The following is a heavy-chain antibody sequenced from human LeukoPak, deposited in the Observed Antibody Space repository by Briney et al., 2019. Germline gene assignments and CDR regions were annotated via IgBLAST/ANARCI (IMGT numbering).Heavy chain of an antibody. Sequence: GGSLRLSCAASGFTFSAFSMNWVRQAPGKGLEWVSGINWNGGSTGYADSVKGRFTISRDNAKNSLYLQMNSLRAEDTALYHCARMAPYSSSNYYYYGMDVWGQGTTVTVSS. CDR2: INWNGGST. CDR1: GFTFSAFS. D-gene: IGHD6-6*01. J-gene: IGHJ6*02. V-gene: IGHV3-20*01. CDR3: ARMAPYSSSNYYYYGMDV.